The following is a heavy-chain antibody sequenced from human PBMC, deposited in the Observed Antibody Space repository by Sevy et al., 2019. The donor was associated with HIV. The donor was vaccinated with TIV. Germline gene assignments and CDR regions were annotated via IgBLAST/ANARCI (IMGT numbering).Heavy chain of an antibody. D-gene: IGHD2-15*01. V-gene: IGHV3-49*03. CDR3: TSGLPTADTPEYYFDY. Sequence: GESLKISCTTSGFTFDDYAMSWFRQAPGKGLEWVAFISRNSYEAYGWTTDYAAFVKGRFIISRDDFKSIAYLQMNSLKTEDTAVYYCTSGLPTADTPEYYFDYWGQGTLVTVSS. CDR2: ISRNSYEAYGWTT. CDR1: GFTFDDYA. J-gene: IGHJ4*02.